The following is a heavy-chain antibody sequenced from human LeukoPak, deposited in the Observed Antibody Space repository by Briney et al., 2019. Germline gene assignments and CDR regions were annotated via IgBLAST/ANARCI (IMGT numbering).Heavy chain of an antibody. J-gene: IGHJ5*02. Sequence: GGSLRLSCAASGFTFSSYWMHWVRQAPGKGLEWVAVIWSDGSNKYYADSVKGRFTISRDNSKNTLFLQMNSLRTEDTAVYYCARDSLGTSSGWFDPWGQGTLVTVSS. CDR1: GFTFSSYW. D-gene: IGHD6-19*01. CDR3: ARDSLGTSSGWFDP. V-gene: IGHV3-33*08. CDR2: IWSDGSNK.